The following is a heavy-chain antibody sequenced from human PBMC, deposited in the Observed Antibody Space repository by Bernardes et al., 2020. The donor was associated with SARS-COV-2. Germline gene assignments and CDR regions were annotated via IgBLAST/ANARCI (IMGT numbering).Heavy chain of an antibody. Sequence: GGSLRLSCAASGFTFSSYAMSWVRQAPGKGLEWVSAISGSGGTTYYADSVKGRFTISRDNSRNIVYLQINSLRAEDTAMYYCARVAWIKLWQRKNGLDVWGQGTTVTVSS. CDR1: GFTFSSYA. V-gene: IGHV3-23*01. CDR2: ISGSGGTT. CDR3: ARVAWIKLWQRKNGLDV. J-gene: IGHJ6*02. D-gene: IGHD5-18*01.